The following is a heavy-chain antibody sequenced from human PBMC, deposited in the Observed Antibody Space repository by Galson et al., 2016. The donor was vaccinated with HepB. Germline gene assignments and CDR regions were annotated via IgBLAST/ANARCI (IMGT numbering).Heavy chain of an antibody. V-gene: IGHV4-34*01. J-gene: IGHJ4*02. Sequence: SETLSLTCAVYGGTFSGYYWTWIRQPPGKGLEWIGDINQNGRTSSNPSLKSRVTMSVETSKNQFSLNLNSVTAADTATYYCARPGLETAMASEFWGPGTLVTVSS. CDR2: INQNGRT. D-gene: IGHD5-18*01. CDR1: GGTFSGYY. CDR3: ARPGLETAMASEF.